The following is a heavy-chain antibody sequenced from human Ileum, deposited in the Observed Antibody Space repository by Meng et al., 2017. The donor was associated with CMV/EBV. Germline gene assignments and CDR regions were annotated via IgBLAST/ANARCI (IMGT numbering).Heavy chain of an antibody. V-gene: IGHV3-30*02. CDR3: TKGGFDS. J-gene: IGHJ4*02. Sequence: VVECGGGVVQTGGFLRLSCVTSGFPFNIYDMHWVRQAPGKGLDWVKCIRHDGSEDFYVDSVKGRFTISRDNSKNTLYLQMNSLRVDDSALYYCTKGGFDSWGQGTLVTVSS. CDR1: GFPFNIYD. CDR2: IRHDGSED. D-gene: IGHD2-15*01.